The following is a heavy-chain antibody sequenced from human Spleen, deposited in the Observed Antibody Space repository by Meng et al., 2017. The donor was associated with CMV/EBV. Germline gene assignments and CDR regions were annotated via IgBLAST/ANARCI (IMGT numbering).Heavy chain of an antibody. J-gene: IGHJ4*02. V-gene: IGHV3-21*04. D-gene: IGHD2/OR15-2a*01. CDR3: ARGKYFPHYFDN. CDR2: ITGSSTYI. Sequence: GESLKISCAASGFTFSSYNMNWVRQAPGKGLEWVSAITGSSTYIYYADSVRGRFTISRDNAESSLYLQMNSLRAEDTAFYYCARGKYFPHYFDNWGQGTLVTVSS. CDR1: GFTFSSYN.